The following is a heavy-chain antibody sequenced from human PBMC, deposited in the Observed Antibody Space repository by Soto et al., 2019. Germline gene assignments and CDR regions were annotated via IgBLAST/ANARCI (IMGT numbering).Heavy chain of an antibody. CDR2: IYYSGST. CDR1: GGSISGYY. Sequence: PSETLSLTCTVSGGSISGYYWSWIRQPPGKGLEWIGYIYYSGSTNYSPSLKSRVTMSVDTSENQFSLRLSSVTAADTAVYYCARDSGYGDPFDYWGQGTLVTVSS. CDR3: ARDSGYGDPFDY. D-gene: IGHD4-17*01. V-gene: IGHV4-59*01. J-gene: IGHJ4*02.